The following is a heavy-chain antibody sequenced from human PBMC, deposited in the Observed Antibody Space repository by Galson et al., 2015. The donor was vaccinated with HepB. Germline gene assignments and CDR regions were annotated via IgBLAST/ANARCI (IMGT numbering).Heavy chain of an antibody. D-gene: IGHD5-18*01. V-gene: IGHV4-61*01. CDR1: GGSVSSGSYY. J-gene: IGHJ5*02. CDR3: ARGGYSYDLMPATVSVGWFDP. Sequence: SETLSLTCTVSGGSVSSGSYYWSWIRQPPGKGLEWIGFIYYSGSTNYNPSLKSRVTISVDTSKSQFSLKLSSVTAADTAVYYCARGGYSYDLMPATVSVGWFDPWGQGTLVTVSS. CDR2: IYYSGST.